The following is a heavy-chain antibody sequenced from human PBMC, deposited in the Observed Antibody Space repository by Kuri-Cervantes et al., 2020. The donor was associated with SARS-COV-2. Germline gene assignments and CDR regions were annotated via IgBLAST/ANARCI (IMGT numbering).Heavy chain of an antibody. CDR1: GFTFSSYA. CDR2: ISSSSSYI. V-gene: IGHV3-21*01. J-gene: IGHJ4*02. CDR3: ARRGSSWDY. Sequence: LSLTCAASGFTFSSYAMSWVRQAPGKGLEWVSSISSSSSYIYYADSVKGRFTISRDNAKNSLYLQMNSLRAEDTAVYYCARRGSSWDYWGQGTLVTVSS. D-gene: IGHD6-13*01.